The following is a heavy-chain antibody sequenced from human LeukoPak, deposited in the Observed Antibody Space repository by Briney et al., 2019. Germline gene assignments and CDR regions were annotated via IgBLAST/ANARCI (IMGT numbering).Heavy chain of an antibody. CDR1: GFTFSSYW. D-gene: IGHD4-11*01. V-gene: IGHV3-7*01. Sequence: GGSLRLSCAASGFTFSSYWMSWVRQAPGKGLEWVAHIKQDGSEKYYVGSVKGRFTISRDNAKNSLYLQMNSLRAEDTAVYYCARDAGAVTTPLQIDYWGQGTLVTVSS. J-gene: IGHJ4*02. CDR3: ARDAGAVTTPLQIDY. CDR2: IKQDGSEK.